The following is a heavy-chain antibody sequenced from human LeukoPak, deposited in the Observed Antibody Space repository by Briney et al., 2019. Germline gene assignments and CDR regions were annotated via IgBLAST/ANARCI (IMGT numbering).Heavy chain of an antibody. J-gene: IGHJ5*02. V-gene: IGHV3-23*01. CDR1: RFTFSSYA. D-gene: IGHD2-2*01. CDR3: ATDPLGYCSSTSCSPSPNVGQRFDP. Sequence: GGSLRLSCAASRFTFSSYAMSWVRQAPGKGLEWVSAISGSGGSTYYADSVKGRFTISRDNSKNTLYLQMNSLRAEDTAVYYCATDPLGYCSSTSCSPSPNVGQRFDPWGQGTLVTVSS. CDR2: ISGSGGST.